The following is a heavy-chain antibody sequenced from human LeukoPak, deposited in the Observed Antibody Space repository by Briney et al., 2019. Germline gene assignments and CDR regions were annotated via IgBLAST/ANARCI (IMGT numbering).Heavy chain of an antibody. D-gene: IGHD2-8*01. J-gene: IGHJ4*02. Sequence: SVKVSCKASGGTFSSYAISWVRQAHGQGLEWMGGIIPIFGTANYAQKFQGRVTITADESTSTAYMELSSLRSEDTAVYYCARVWEDCTNGVNPCLMDYWGQGTLDTVSS. CDR2: IIPIFGTA. CDR1: GGTFSSYA. V-gene: IGHV1-69*13. CDR3: ARVWEDCTNGVNPCLMDY.